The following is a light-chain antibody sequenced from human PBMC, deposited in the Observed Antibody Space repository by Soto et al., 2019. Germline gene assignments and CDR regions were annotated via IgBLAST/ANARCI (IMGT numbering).Light chain of an antibody. CDR2: DVS. V-gene: IGLV2-11*01. CDR1: SSDVGGYNS. CDR3: CSYAGTYTWV. J-gene: IGLJ3*02. Sequence: QSVLTQPRSVSGSPGQSVTISCTGTSSDVGGYNSVSWYQQYPGKAPKLMIYDVSKRPSGVPDRFSGSKSGNAASLTISGLQAEDEDDYYCCSYAGTYTWVFGGGTKLTVL.